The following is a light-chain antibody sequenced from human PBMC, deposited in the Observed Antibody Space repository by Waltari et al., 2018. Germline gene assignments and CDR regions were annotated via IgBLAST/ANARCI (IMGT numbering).Light chain of an antibody. V-gene: IGLV1-47*01. CDR1: SSNIVNNY. CDR2: KNN. CDR3: AAWDDSLSGQWV. J-gene: IGLJ2*01. Sequence: QSVLTQPPSASGTPGQRVAIPCSGSSSNIVNNYVYCYQQLPGTAPTRLIYKNNLRPSGVPDRFSGSKSGTSASLAISGLRSEDEANYYCAAWDDSLSGQWVFGGGTKLTVL.